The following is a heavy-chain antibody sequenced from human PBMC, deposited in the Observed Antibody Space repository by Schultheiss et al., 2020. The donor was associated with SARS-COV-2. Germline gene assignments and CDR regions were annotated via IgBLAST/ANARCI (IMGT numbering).Heavy chain of an antibody. V-gene: IGHV3-23*01. J-gene: IGHJ4*02. CDR3: AKPLRYCSSTSCYAVTGN. CDR1: GFTFSSYA. CDR2: ISGSGDST. Sequence: GGSLRLSCAASGFTFSSYAMSWVRQAPGKGLEWVSAISGSGDSTYYADSVEGRFTISRDNSKNTLYLQMNSLRAEDTAVYYCAKPLRYCSSTSCYAVTGNWGQGTLVTVSS. D-gene: IGHD2-2*01.